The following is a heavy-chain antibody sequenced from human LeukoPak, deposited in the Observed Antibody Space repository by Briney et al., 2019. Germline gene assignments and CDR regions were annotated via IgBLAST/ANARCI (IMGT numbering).Heavy chain of an antibody. CDR1: GGSISSSSYY. V-gene: IGHV4-39*01. D-gene: IGHD3-3*01. CDR3: AKTYYDFWSGSTRNDY. Sequence: SETLSLTCTVSGGSISSSSYYWGWIRQPPGKGLEWIGSIYYSGSTYYNPSLKSRVTISVDTSKNQFSLKLSSVTAADTAVYYCAKTYYDFWSGSTRNDYWGQGTLVTVSS. J-gene: IGHJ4*02. CDR2: IYYSGST.